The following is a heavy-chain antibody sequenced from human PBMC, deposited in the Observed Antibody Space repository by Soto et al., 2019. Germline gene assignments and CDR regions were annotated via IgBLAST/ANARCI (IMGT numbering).Heavy chain of an antibody. V-gene: IGHV3-23*01. CDR1: GLTFSSLA. Sequence: SGLTFSSLARNWLRQAPGKGLEWGSRISGSGGSPDYADSLRGWLTISRHNSKNSLYVQMNSLRDEDTAGYQGMRGLPWSEVYWGQGFQVTVSS. CDR3: MRGLPWSEVY. D-gene: IGHD3-3*01. J-gene: IGHJ4*02. CDR2: ISGSGGSP.